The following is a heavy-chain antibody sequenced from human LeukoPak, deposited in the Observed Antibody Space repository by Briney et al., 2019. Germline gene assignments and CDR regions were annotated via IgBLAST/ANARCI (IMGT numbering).Heavy chain of an antibody. D-gene: IGHD3-10*01. Sequence: SETLSLTCTVSGGSISSYYWSWSRQPAGKGLEWIGRICTSGSTNDNPSLKSRVTMSVDTSKNQFSLKLSSVTAADTAVYYCARDSGTMILDYWGRGTLVTVSS. J-gene: IGHJ4*02. CDR2: ICTSGST. V-gene: IGHV4-4*07. CDR1: GGSISSYY. CDR3: ARDSGTMILDY.